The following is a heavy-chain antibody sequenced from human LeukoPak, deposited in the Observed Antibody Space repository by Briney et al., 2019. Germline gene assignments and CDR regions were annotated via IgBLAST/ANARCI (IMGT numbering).Heavy chain of an antibody. J-gene: IGHJ4*02. CDR1: GFSLSTNGMR. Sequence: SGPTLVNPTQTLTLTCTFSGFSLSTNGMRVSWIRQPPGKALEWLACIDWDDDKFYSTSLKTRLTISKDTSKNLVVLIMTNMDPVDTATYYCARTADGSHFDYWGQGTLVTVSS. V-gene: IGHV2-70*04. D-gene: IGHD5-24*01. CDR3: ARTADGSHFDY. CDR2: IDWDDDK.